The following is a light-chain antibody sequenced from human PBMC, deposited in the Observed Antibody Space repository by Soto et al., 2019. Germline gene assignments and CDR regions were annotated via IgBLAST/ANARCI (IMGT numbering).Light chain of an antibody. CDR1: SSDVGDYKF. CDR2: EVI. CDR3: SSYAGNNNVV. Sequence: QSALTQPPSASGSPGQSVTISCTGTSSDVGDYKFVSWYQQHPGKAPKLMIYEVIRRPSGVPDRFSGSKSGNTASLTVSGLQAEDEADYYCSSYAGNNNVVFGGGTKVTVL. V-gene: IGLV2-8*01. J-gene: IGLJ2*01.